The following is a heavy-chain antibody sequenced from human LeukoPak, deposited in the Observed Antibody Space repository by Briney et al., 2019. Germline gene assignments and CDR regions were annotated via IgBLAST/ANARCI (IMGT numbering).Heavy chain of an antibody. D-gene: IGHD2-2*01. Sequence: GASVKVSCKASGHTLATYGISWVRQAPGQGLEWMGWISTYNGNTKYAQKFQGRVTVTTDTSTSTVYMELRSLRSDDTAVYYCARDFCDTTRCFLPDYWGQGTLVTVSS. V-gene: IGHV1-18*01. CDR1: GHTLATYG. CDR2: ISTYNGNT. J-gene: IGHJ4*02. CDR3: ARDFCDTTRCFLPDY.